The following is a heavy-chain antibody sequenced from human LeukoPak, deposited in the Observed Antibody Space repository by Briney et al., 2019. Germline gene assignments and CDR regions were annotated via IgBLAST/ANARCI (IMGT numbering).Heavy chain of an antibody. V-gene: IGHV3-23*01. D-gene: IGHD1-26*01. Sequence: GGSLRLSCAASGFTFSSYAMSWVRQAPGKGLEWVSGMSGSGGSTYYADSVKGRFTISRDNSKNTLYLQTTSLRAEDTAVYYCAKKGATTGDFDYWGQGTLDTVSS. CDR3: AKKGATTGDFDY. CDR1: GFTFSSYA. CDR2: MSGSGGST. J-gene: IGHJ4*02.